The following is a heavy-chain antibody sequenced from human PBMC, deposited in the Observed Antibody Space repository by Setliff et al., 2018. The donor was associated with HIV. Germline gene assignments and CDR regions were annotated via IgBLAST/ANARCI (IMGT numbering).Heavy chain of an antibody. Sequence: ASVKVSCKVSGDTFNNYGLNWVRQVPGQGLEWMGGIILIFKSADYAQKFQGRVTITTDESTSTAYMDLSSLKPEDTAVYYCARFRKFQLVGALDYWGQGTLVTVSS. V-gene: IGHV1-69*05. CDR2: IILIFKSA. CDR1: GDTFNNYG. J-gene: IGHJ4*02. CDR3: ARFRKFQLVGALDY. D-gene: IGHD1-26*01.